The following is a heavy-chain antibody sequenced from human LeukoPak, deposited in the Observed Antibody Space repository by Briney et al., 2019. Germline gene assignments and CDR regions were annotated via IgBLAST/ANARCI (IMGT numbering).Heavy chain of an antibody. CDR2: IKQDGSQI. Sequence: GGSLSLSCAASGFTFNNYWMTWVRQAPGKGLEWVANIKQDGSQIYYVDSVRGRFTISRDNAKNSVFLQMNSLRAGDTGIYYCARIGYSSSCTDYWGQGTLVTVSS. D-gene: IGHD2-2*01. CDR3: ARIGYSSSCTDY. V-gene: IGHV3-7*01. J-gene: IGHJ4*02. CDR1: GFTFNNYW.